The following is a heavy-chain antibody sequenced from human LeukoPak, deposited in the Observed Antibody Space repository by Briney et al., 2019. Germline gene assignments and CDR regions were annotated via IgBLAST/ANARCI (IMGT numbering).Heavy chain of an antibody. J-gene: IGHJ4*02. Sequence: GGSLRLSCAASGFTFSSDAMNWVRQAPGKGLEWVSGISDSSGRTYYADSVKGRFTISRDNSKKTLYLQMNSLRAEDTAVYYCAKQALAGWGQGTLVTVSS. V-gene: IGHV3-23*01. D-gene: IGHD6-19*01. CDR2: ISDSSGRT. CDR1: GFTFSSDA. CDR3: AKQALAG.